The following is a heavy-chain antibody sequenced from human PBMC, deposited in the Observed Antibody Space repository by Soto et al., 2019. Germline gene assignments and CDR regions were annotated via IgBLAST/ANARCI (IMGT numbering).Heavy chain of an antibody. CDR2: ISWVGEK. CDR1: GFSLNTRGVG. V-gene: IGHV2-5*02. CDR3: AQRRGDLLTGHYYFDF. D-gene: IGHD3-9*01. Sequence: SGPTLVNPTQTLTLTCTFSGFSLNTRGVGVGWIRQPPGKALEWLALISWVGEKRYRPSLKTRLTVTKDTSENQVVLTMTNMDPVDTATYYRAQRRGDLLTGHYYFDFWGQGTPVTVSS. J-gene: IGHJ4*02.